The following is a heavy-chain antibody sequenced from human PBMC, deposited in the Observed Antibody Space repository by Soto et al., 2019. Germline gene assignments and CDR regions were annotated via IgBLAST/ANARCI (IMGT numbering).Heavy chain of an antibody. J-gene: IGHJ4*02. Sequence: TLAHTCTVSGGSSSSYYWSWIRTPPGKGLEWIGYIYYSGSTNYNPSLKSRVTISVDKSKNQFSLKLSSVTAADTAVYYCVRAWSGYDLQFDYWGQGTLVTVSS. D-gene: IGHD5-12*01. CDR1: GGSSSSYY. CDR2: IYYSGST. V-gene: IGHV4-59*12. CDR3: VRAWSGYDLQFDY.